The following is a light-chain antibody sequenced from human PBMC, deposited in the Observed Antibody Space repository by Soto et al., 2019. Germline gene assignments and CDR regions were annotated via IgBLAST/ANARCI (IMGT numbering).Light chain of an antibody. CDR2: AAS. CDR3: QQSYNSPQT. Sequence: DMQITQSPSSLSASVGDEVTITCRASQTIMTYLNWYQLKPGKPPRLLIYAASSLQSGVPSRFSGSGSGTDFTLTISSLQPEDFATYSCQQSYNSPQTFGRGTKVDIK. J-gene: IGKJ1*01. V-gene: IGKV1-39*01. CDR1: QTIMTY.